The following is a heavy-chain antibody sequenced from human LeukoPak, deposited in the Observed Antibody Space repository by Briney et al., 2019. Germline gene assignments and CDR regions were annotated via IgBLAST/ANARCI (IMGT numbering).Heavy chain of an antibody. CDR1: GGSISSNNW. D-gene: IGHD1-14*01. Sequence: PSGTLSLTCAVSGGSISSNNWWSWVRQSPGKGLEWIGEIYHSGTTNYCPSLKSRVTISVDKSKNQFSLRLNSVTAADTAVYYCARGSKNHPINWFDPWGQGTLVTVPS. J-gene: IGHJ5*02. V-gene: IGHV4-4*02. CDR2: IYHSGTT. CDR3: ARGSKNHPINWFDP.